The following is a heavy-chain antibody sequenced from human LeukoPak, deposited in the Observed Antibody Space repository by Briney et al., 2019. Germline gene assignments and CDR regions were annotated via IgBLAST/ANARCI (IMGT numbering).Heavy chain of an antibody. Sequence: GGSLRLSCAASGFTFSSYSMNWVRQAPGKGLEWVSSISSSSSYIYYADSVKGRFTISRDNAKNSLYLQMNSLRAEDTAVYYCARLLAAAGPGTWFAPGAKGTLVTV. J-gene: IGHJ5*02. D-gene: IGHD6-25*01. CDR2: ISSSSSYI. CDR1: GFTFSSYS. V-gene: IGHV3-21*01. CDR3: ARLLAAAGPGTWFAP.